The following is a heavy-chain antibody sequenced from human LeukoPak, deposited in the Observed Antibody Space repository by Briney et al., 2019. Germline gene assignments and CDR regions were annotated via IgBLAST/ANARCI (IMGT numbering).Heavy chain of an antibody. CDR2: IYPGDSRT. J-gene: IGHJ5*02. CDR3: AWPKPLDTWSDP. CDR1: AYSFTTDW. Sequence: GESLKISCKASAYSFTTDWIGWVRQMPGKGLEWMAVIYPGDSRTRYNPSFEGQISISADQSTSTAYLQWGSLKASDTAMYYCAWPKPLDTWSDPWGQGTLVTVSS. V-gene: IGHV5-51*01.